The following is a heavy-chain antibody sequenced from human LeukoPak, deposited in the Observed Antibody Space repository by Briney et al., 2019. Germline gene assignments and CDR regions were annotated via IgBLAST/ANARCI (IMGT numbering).Heavy chain of an antibody. CDR1: GGSISSYY. CDR3: ARRNAPSFGESAPFDY. CDR2: IYYSGST. V-gene: IGHV4-59*12. J-gene: IGHJ4*02. Sequence: SETLSLTCTVSGGSISSYYWSWIRQPPGKGLEWIGYIYYSGSTNYNPSLKSRVTISVDTSKNQLSLKLSSVTAADTAVYYCARRNAPSFGESAPFDYWGQGTLVTVSS. D-gene: IGHD3-10*01.